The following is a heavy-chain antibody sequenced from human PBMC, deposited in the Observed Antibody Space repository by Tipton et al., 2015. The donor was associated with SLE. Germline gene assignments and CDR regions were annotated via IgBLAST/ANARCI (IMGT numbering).Heavy chain of an antibody. D-gene: IGHD6-19*01. Sequence: TLSLTCTVSGGSVSSGSYYWSWIRQPPGKGLEWIGYIYYSGSTNYNPSLKSRVTISVDTSKNQFSLKLSSVTAADTAVYYCARGSHAVAAFDYWGQGTLVTVSS. V-gene: IGHV4-61*01. CDR2: IYYSGST. J-gene: IGHJ4*02. CDR3: ARGSHAVAAFDY. CDR1: GGSVSSGSYY.